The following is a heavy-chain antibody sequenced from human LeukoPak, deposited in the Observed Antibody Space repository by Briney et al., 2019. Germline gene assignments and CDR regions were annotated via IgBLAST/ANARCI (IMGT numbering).Heavy chain of an antibody. CDR3: ARDTLTTGVDAFDI. CDR2: ISRSGGTI. J-gene: IGHJ3*02. CDR1: GFTVSSNY. D-gene: IGHD1-1*01. V-gene: IGHV3-48*03. Sequence: PGGSLRLSCAASGFTVSSNYMNWVRQAPGKGLEWVSYISRSGGTIYYADSVKGRFTISRDNAKNSLYLQMNSLRAEDTAVYYCARDTLTTGVDAFDIWGQGTMVTVSS.